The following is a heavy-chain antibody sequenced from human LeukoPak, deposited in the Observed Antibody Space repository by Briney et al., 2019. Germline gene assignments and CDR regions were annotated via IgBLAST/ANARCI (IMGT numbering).Heavy chain of an antibody. V-gene: IGHV3-21*04. CDR2: ISSSSSYI. Sequence: PGGSLRLSCAASGFTFSSYSMNWVRQAPGKGLEWVSSISSSSSYIYYADSVKGRFTISRDNAKNSLYLQMNSLRAEDTAVYYCAKTTVVSVGAHNYWGQGTLVTVSS. CDR3: AKTTVVSVGAHNY. J-gene: IGHJ4*02. D-gene: IGHD1-26*01. CDR1: GFTFSSYS.